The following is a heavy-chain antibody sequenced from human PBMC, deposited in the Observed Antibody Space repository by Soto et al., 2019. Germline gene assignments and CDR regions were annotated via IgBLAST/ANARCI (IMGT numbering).Heavy chain of an antibody. CDR2: IYYSGST. J-gene: IGHJ4*02. V-gene: IGHV4-59*01. CDR1: GGSISSYY. CDR3: ARGIVVVPAAMGTGAYYFDY. D-gene: IGHD2-2*01. Sequence: QVQLQESGPGLVKPSETLSLTCTVSGGSISSYYWSWIRQPPGKGLEWIGYIYYSGSTNYNPSLNSRVTRSVDTSKNQFSLKLSSVTAADTAVYYCARGIVVVPAAMGTGAYYFDYWGQGTLVTVSS.